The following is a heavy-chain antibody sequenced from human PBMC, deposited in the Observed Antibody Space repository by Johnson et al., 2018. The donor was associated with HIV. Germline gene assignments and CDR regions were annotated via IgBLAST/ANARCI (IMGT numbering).Heavy chain of an antibody. V-gene: IGHV3-53*04. Sequence: VQLVESGGGLVQPGGSLRLSCAASGFTVSSNYMSWVRQAPGKGLEWVSVIYSGGSTYYADSVTGRFTISSKNSKNTLYLQMNSLRPEEPALYYCEKDVTGELDAFDIWGQGTMVTVSS. J-gene: IGHJ3*02. CDR3: EKDVTGELDAFDI. D-gene: IGHD1-1*01. CDR1: GFTVSSNY. CDR2: IYSGGST.